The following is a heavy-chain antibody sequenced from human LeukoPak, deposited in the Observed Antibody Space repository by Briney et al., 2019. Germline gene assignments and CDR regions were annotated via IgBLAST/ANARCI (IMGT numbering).Heavy chain of an antibody. Sequence: VASVKVSCKASGYTFTSYYMHWVRQTPGQGLEWMGIINPSGGSTSYAQKFQGRVTITADESTSTAYMELSSLRSEDTAVYYCARGLDDFWSGSLYAFDIWGQGTMVTVSS. V-gene: IGHV1-46*01. J-gene: IGHJ3*02. CDR3: ARGLDDFWSGSLYAFDI. D-gene: IGHD3-3*01. CDR1: GYTFTSYY. CDR2: INPSGGST.